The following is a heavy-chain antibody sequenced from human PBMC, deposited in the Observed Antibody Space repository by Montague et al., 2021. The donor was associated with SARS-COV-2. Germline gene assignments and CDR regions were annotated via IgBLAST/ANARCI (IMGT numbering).Heavy chain of an antibody. D-gene: IGHD5-18*01. Sequence: SLRLSCAASGFTFTSYAMHWVRQAPGKGLEWVAVIPFDGTNKYYTDSVKGRFTISRDNSKNTLYLQMHSVRPEDTAVYYRARDQGGYSYNDYWGQGTLVTVSS. CDR3: ARDQGGYSYNDY. V-gene: IGHV3-30-3*01. CDR2: IPFDGTNK. CDR1: GFTFTSYA. J-gene: IGHJ4*02.